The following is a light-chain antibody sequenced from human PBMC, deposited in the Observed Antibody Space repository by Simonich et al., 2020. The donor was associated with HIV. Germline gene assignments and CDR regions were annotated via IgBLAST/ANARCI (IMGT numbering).Light chain of an antibody. CDR2: CAS. V-gene: IGKV4-1*01. J-gene: IGKJ1*01. Sequence: IACINHQNYLSSCQQNTSPPPTRLIYCASTRESVVPYRFSGSGSGTDFTLTIISLQAEDVAVYYCQQYYSTPGTFGQGTKVEIK. CDR1: IACINHQNY. CDR3: QQYYSTPGT.